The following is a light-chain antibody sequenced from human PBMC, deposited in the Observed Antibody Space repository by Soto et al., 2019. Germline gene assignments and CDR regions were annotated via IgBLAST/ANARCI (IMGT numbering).Light chain of an antibody. J-gene: IGKJ2*01. CDR1: QSVSSAY. CDR2: GAS. CDR3: QQSGSSFYT. V-gene: IGKV3-20*01. Sequence: EIVLTQSPGTLPLSPGERATLSCRASQSVSSAYLAWYQQIPGQAPRLLIYGASSRATGIPDRFSGSGSGTDFTLTISGLDPEYFAVYYCQQSGSSFYTFGQGTTLEIK.